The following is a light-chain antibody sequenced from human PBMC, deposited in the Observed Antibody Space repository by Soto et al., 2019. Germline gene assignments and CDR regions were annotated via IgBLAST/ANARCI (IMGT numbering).Light chain of an antibody. Sequence: QSVLTQPPSASGSPGQSVTISCTGTSSDVGGYNYVSWYQQHPGKAPKLMIYEVSKRPSGVPDRFSGSESDNTASLTVSGLQAEDEADYYCSSYAGSNNQVFGTGTKVTVL. J-gene: IGLJ1*01. CDR3: SSYAGSNNQV. CDR1: SSDVGGYNY. CDR2: EVS. V-gene: IGLV2-8*01.